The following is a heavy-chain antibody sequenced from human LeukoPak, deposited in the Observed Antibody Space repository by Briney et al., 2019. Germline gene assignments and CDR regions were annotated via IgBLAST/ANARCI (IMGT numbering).Heavy chain of an antibody. D-gene: IGHD4-23*01. Sequence: ASVKVSCKTSGYTFRNYGITWVRQIPGQGLEWMGWISPYNGNTNYAQKLQGRVTMTTDTSTSTAYMELRSLTSDDTAVYYCARGGVTSVVDVWGKGTTVTISS. J-gene: IGHJ6*04. CDR3: ARGGVTSVVDV. V-gene: IGHV1-18*01. CDR2: ISPYNGNT. CDR1: GYTFRNYG.